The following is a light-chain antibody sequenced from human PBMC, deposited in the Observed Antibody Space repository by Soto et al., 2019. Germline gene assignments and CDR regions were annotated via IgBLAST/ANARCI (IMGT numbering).Light chain of an antibody. CDR1: QSVSARY. Sequence: EFVLTQSPDTLSLSPGERATLSCRASQSVSARYVAWYQQKPGQAPRLLIYATSSRATGIPDRFSGSGSGTDFSLSISRVEPEDVAVYFCQRFDHSPPYTFGQGTKLEIK. J-gene: IGKJ2*01. CDR2: ATS. V-gene: IGKV3-20*01. CDR3: QRFDHSPPYT.